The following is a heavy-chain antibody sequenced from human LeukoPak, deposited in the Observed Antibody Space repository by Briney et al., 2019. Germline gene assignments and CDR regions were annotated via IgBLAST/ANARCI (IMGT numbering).Heavy chain of an antibody. CDR2: ISSSSSYI. V-gene: IGHV3-21*01. CDR1: GFTFSSYS. J-gene: IGHJ4*02. Sequence: GGSLRLSCAASGFTFSSYSMNWVRQAPGKGLEWVSSISSSSSYIYYADPVKGRFTISRDKAKNSLYLQMNSLRAEDTAVYYCARATNGVCVHWGQGTLVTVSS. CDR3: ARATNGVCVH. D-gene: IGHD2-8*01.